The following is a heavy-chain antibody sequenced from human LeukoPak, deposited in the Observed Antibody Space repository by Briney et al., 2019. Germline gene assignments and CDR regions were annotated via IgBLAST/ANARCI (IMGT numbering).Heavy chain of an antibody. Sequence: ASVKVSCKASGGTFSSYAISWVRQAPGQGLEWMGGIIPIFGTANYAQKFQGRVTITADESTSTAYMELSSLRSEDTAVYYCAREHVGKNDYGAGSYSQADGEMDYGGKGTLVTVS. V-gene: IGHV1-69*13. D-gene: IGHD3-10*01. CDR2: IIPIFGTA. J-gene: IGHJ4*02. CDR3: AREHVGKNDYGAGSYSQADGEMDY. CDR1: GGTFSSYA.